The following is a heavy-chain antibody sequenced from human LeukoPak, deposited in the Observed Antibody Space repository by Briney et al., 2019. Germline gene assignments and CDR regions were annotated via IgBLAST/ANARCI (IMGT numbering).Heavy chain of an antibody. D-gene: IGHD1-7*01. V-gene: IGHV5-51*01. CDR1: GYSFISYW. J-gene: IGHJ6*03. CDR2: IYPGDSDT. CDR3: ARRGLELRGDYDYYTDV. Sequence: GESLKISCKGSGYSFISYWIGWVRQMPGKGLELMGVIYPGDSDTRYSPSFQGQVTISADKSINTAYLHWSRLKTSDTAIYYCARRGLELRGDYDYYTDVWGKGTTVTVSS.